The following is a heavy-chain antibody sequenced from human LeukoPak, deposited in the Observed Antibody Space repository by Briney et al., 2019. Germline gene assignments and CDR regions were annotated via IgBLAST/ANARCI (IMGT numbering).Heavy chain of an antibody. J-gene: IGHJ4*02. V-gene: IGHV3-23*01. CDR2: ISGSGGST. CDR3: AKDGHGQQLAFDY. CDR1: GFTFSSYA. D-gene: IGHD6-13*01. Sequence: GGSLRLSCAASGFTFSSYAMSWVRQAPGKGLEWVSAISGSGGSTYYADSVKGRFTISRDNSKNTLYLQMNSPRAEDTAVYYCAKDGHGQQLAFDYWGQGTLVTVSS.